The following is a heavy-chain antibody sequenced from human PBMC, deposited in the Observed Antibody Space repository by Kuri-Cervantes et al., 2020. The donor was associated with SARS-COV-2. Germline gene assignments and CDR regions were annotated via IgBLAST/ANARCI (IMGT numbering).Heavy chain of an antibody. V-gene: IGHV4-34*01. J-gene: IGHJ2*01. CDR1: GGSFSGYY. Sequence: SQTLSLTCAVYGGSFSGYYWSCIRQPPGKGLEWIGEINHSGSTDYNPSLKSRVTISVDTSKNQFSQKLSSVTAADTAVYYCARGRIGYSSGWSYWYFDLWGRGTLVTVSS. CDR2: INHSGST. CDR3: ARGRIGYSSGWSYWYFDL. D-gene: IGHD6-19*01.